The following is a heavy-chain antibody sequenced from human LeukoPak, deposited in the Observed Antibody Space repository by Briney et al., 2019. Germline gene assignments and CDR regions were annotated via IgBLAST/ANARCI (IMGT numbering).Heavy chain of an antibody. D-gene: IGHD5-18*01. V-gene: IGHV3-30*02. CDR1: GFTFSNYG. CDR2: VRFDGNNK. CDR3: ASKHLRGYSYDPAEVYFDY. Sequence: PGGSLRLSCAASGFTFSNYGMHWVRQEPGKGLEWVAFVRFDGNNKYYGDSVKGRFTISRDNSKNTLYLQMNSLRAEDTAVYYCASKHLRGYSYDPAEVYFDYWGQGTLVTVSS. J-gene: IGHJ4*02.